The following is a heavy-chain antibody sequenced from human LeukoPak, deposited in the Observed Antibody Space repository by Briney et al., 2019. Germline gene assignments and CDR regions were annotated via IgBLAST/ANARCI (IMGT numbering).Heavy chain of an antibody. Sequence: AGGSLRLSCAASGFTFSSYGMHWVRQAPGKGLEWVAVIWYDGSNKYYADSVKGRFTISRDNSKNTLYLQMNSLRAEDTAVYYCARDLYYYDSSGYYLYWGQGTLVTVSS. D-gene: IGHD3-22*01. CDR3: ARDLYYYDSSGYYLY. V-gene: IGHV3-33*01. J-gene: IGHJ4*02. CDR2: IWYDGSNK. CDR1: GFTFSSYG.